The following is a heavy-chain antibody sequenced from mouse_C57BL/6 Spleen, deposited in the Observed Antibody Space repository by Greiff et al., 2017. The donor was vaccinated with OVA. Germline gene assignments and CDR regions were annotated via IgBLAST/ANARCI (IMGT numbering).Heavy chain of an antibody. V-gene: IGHV3-6*01. Sequence: ESGPGLVKPSQSLSLTCSVTGYSITSGYYWNWIRQFPGNKLEWMGYISYDGSNNYNPSLKNRISITRDTSKNQFFLKLNSVTTEDTATYYCARDGIYYDYDGGGYWGQGTTLTVSS. CDR2: ISYDGSN. CDR1: GYSITSGYY. CDR3: ARDGIYYDYDGGGY. D-gene: IGHD2-4*01. J-gene: IGHJ2*01.